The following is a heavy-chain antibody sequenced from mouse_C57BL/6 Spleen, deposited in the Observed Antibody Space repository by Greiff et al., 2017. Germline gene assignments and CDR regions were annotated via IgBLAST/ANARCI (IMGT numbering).Heavy chain of an antibody. Sequence: QVQLQQPGAELVKPGASVKLSCKASGYTFTSYWMQWVNQRPGQGLEWIGEIDPADSYTYYTQKFKGKATLTVDPISSTAYMQLSSLTSEDSAVYYCASYYYGSSYYAMDYWGQGTSVTVSA. V-gene: IGHV1-50*01. CDR1: GYTFTSYW. D-gene: IGHD1-1*01. CDR3: ASYYYGSSYYAMDY. J-gene: IGHJ4*01. CDR2: IDPADSYT.